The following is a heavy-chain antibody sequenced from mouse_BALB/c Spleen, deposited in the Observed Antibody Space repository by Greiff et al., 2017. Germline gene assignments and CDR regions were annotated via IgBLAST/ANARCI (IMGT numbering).Heavy chain of an antibody. CDR1: GFTFSSYA. Sequence: EVQLVESGGGLVKPGGSLKLSCAASGFTFSSYAMSWVRQTPEKRLEWVASISSGGSTYYPDSVKGRFTISRDNARNILYLQMSSLRSEDTAMYYCARGIYYYGSSHLDYWGQGTTLTVSS. CDR3: ARGIYYYGSSHLDY. CDR2: ISSGGST. D-gene: IGHD1-1*01. J-gene: IGHJ2*01. V-gene: IGHV5-6-5*01.